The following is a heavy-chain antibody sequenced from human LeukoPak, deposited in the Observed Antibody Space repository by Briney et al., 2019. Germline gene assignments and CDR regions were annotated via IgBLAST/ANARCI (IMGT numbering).Heavy chain of an antibody. CDR1: GGSISSSSYY. Sequence: PSETLSLTCTVSGGSISSSSYYWGWIRQPPGKGLEWIGRIYYSGSTYYNPSLKRRVTISVDTSKNQFSLELSSVTAADTAVYYCATPGVSYYYDSSGYYGYWGQGTLVTVSS. J-gene: IGHJ4*02. CDR2: IYYSGST. CDR3: ATPGVSYYYDSSGYYGY. D-gene: IGHD3-22*01. V-gene: IGHV4-39*01.